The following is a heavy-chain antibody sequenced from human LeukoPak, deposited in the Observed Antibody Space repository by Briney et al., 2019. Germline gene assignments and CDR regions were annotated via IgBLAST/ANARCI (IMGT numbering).Heavy chain of an antibody. CDR2: ISAYNGNT. Sequence: ASVKVSCKASGYSFTSYGISWVRQAPGQGLEWMGWISAYNGNTNYAQKLQGRVTMTTDTSTSTAYMELRSLRSDVTAVYYCARGSSGWPPQGYWGQGTLVTVSS. V-gene: IGHV1-18*04. CDR1: GYSFTSYG. D-gene: IGHD6-19*01. J-gene: IGHJ4*02. CDR3: ARGSSGWPPQGY.